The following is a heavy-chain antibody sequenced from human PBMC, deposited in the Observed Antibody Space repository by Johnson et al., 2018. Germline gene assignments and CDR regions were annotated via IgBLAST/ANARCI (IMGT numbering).Heavy chain of an antibody. CDR3: ATLRGRLDYYYYYRDV. D-gene: IGHD6-19*01. J-gene: IGHJ6*03. CDR1: GFTFGSYA. V-gene: IGHV3-30-3*01. Sequence: QVQLVQSGGGVVQPGRSLRLSCAASGFTFGSYAMHWVRQAPGKGLEWVAVISYDGSNKYYADSVKGRFTISRDNSKNTLYLQMNSLRTEDTAVYYCATLRGRLDYYYYYRDVWGKGTTVTVSS. CDR2: ISYDGSNK.